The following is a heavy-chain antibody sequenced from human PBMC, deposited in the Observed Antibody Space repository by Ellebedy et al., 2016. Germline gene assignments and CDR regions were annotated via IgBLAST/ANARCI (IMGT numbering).Heavy chain of an antibody. CDR1: GLTVSSFF. CDR2: MRGDGAKT. D-gene: IGHD4-17*01. J-gene: IGHJ4*02. Sequence: GESLKISXAPSGLTVSSFFMGWVRQAPGKGLEWVSTMRGDGAKTRLADSVKGRFTMSRDIPKNTVYLQMNRLRAEDTAVYYCRQGHYANYWGQGTLVTVSS. V-gene: IGHV3-23*01. CDR3: RQGHYANY.